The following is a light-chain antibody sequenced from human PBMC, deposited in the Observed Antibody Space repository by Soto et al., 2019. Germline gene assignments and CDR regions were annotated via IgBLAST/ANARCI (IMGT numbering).Light chain of an antibody. CDR1: QGISSF. V-gene: IGKV1-9*01. CDR3: QQLDSFPIP. Sequence: IQLTQSPSSLSASVGDRVTITCRASQGISSFLAWYQQKPGKAPKLLIYGASTLPTAGPSRFSGGGSGTDFTLDVGRLQPEDFANYYCQQLDSFPIPFGPGTKVDIK. CDR2: GAS. J-gene: IGKJ3*01.